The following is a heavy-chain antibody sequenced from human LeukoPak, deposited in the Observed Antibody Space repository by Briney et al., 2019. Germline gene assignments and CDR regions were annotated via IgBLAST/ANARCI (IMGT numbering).Heavy chain of an antibody. CDR1: GYTFTSYG. CDR2: ISPYNGNT. Sequence: ASVKVSCKASGYTFTSYGISWVPQAPGQGLEWMGWISPYNGNTNYAQKLQGRVTMTTDTSTSTDYMELRSLRSDDTAVYYCARASRMVRGENWFDPWGQGTLVTVSS. J-gene: IGHJ5*02. V-gene: IGHV1-18*04. CDR3: ARASRMVRGENWFDP. D-gene: IGHD3-10*01.